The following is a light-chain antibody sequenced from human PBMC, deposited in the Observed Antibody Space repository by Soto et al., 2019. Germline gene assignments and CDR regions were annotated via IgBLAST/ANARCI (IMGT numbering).Light chain of an antibody. V-gene: IGLV2-14*01. CDR2: EVS. CDR3: SSYTSSSTYV. Sequence: QSVLTQPASVSGSPGQSITISCTGTSSDVGGYNYVSWSQQHPGKAPQLMIYEVSNRPSGVSNRFSGSKSGNTASLTISWLQAEDEADYYCSSYTSSSTYVFGTGTKVTVL. J-gene: IGLJ1*01. CDR1: SSDVGGYNY.